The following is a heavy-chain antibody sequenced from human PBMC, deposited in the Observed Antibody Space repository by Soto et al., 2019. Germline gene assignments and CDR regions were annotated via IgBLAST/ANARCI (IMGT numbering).Heavy chain of an antibody. CDR2: IALDGVAA. CDR1: GLTFEEYT. J-gene: IGHJ4*02. V-gene: IGHV3-43*01. Sequence: GGSLRLSCAASGLTFEEYTMHWVRQVPGKTLEWGSLIALDGVAAYYRDSVKGRLTISRGNKKNSLYPQMNSLRSEDSAFYYCVAGGFISGDFEFWGPGTLVTVAS. D-gene: IGHD5-12*01. CDR3: VAGGFISGDFEF.